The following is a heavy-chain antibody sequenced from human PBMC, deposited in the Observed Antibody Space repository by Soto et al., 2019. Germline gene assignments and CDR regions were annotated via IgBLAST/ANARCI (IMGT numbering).Heavy chain of an antibody. J-gene: IGHJ4*02. D-gene: IGHD5-12*01. CDR2: IIPILGTA. CDR1: GGTFSSYA. V-gene: IGHV1-69*13. CDR3: ARDIGDGYNRGYYFDY. Sequence: SVKVSCKASGGTFSSYAISWVRQAPGQGLEWMGGIIPILGTANYAQKFQGRVTITADESTSTAYMELSSLRSEDTAVYYCARDIGDGYNRGYYFDYWGQGTLVTVSS.